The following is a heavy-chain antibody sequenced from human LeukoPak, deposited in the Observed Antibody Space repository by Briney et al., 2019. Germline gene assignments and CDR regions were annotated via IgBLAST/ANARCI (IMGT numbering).Heavy chain of an antibody. V-gene: IGHV3-23*01. J-gene: IGHJ4*02. CDR3: AKTYVWYYFDY. Sequence: GGSLRLSCAASGFTFSSYAMSWVRQAPGKGLEWVSTISGSDGSTNYADSVKGRFTISRDNSKNTVYLQMNSLRAEDTAVYYCAKTYVWYYFDYWGQGILVTVSS. D-gene: IGHD3-16*01. CDR1: GFTFSSYA. CDR2: ISGSDGST.